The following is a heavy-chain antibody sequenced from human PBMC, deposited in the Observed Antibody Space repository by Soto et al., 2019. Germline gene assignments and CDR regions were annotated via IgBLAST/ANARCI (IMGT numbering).Heavy chain of an antibody. Sequence: QVQLMESGGGVVQPGTTLRLSCSASEFTFNTYAMHWVRQAPGRGLDWVAVTSYDSTNTKYADSVKGRFTISRDNSKNTRFLHLTSSTPPDTAVSYCAIAYDIRSSRSGGCVSWRRCTLVIVSS. D-gene: IGHD3-22*01. CDR3: AIAYDIRSSRSGGCVS. J-gene: IGHJ1*01. V-gene: IGHV3-30-3*01. CDR2: TSYDSTNT. CDR1: EFTFNTYA.